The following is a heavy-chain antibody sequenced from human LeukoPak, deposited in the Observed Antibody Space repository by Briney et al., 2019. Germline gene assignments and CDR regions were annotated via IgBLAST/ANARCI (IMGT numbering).Heavy chain of an antibody. J-gene: IGHJ4*02. CDR2: INTDGSST. Sequence: GGSLRLSCAASGFTFNNYWMHWVRQAPGKGLVWVSRINTDGSSTSYVDSVKGRFTISRDNAKNSLYLQMNSLRAEDTAVYYCARVAPGPNAVYYYGSGSYGDSFDYWGQGTLVTV. D-gene: IGHD3-10*01. CDR1: GFTFNNYW. CDR3: ARVAPGPNAVYYYGSGSYGDSFDY. V-gene: IGHV3-74*01.